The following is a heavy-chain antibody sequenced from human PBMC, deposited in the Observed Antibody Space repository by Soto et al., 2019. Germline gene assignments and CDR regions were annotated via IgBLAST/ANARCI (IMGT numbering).Heavy chain of an antibody. J-gene: IGHJ4*02. D-gene: IGHD4-17*01. CDR1: GYNFNQYY. V-gene: IGHV1-46*02. Sequence: QVQLMQSGAEVRKPGASVRLSCETSGYNFNQYYIHWVRQAPGQGLEWMGIINLRGGTTEYAHKFRGRVTGTGDTSTSTAYMELRSLRSEDTAIYFCARGPDDSDVPRWDYWGQGTLVTVSS. CDR3: ARGPDDSDVPRWDY. CDR2: INLRGGTT.